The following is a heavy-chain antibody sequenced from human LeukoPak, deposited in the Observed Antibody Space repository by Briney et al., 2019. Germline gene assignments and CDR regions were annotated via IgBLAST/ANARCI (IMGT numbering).Heavy chain of an antibody. J-gene: IGHJ4*02. Sequence: PSETLSLTCTVSGGPISSSSYSWGWIRQPPGKGLEWIGSIYYSGSTYYNPSLKSRVTISVDTSKNQFSLKLSSVTAADTAVYYCARHSPRDAYYFDYWGQGTLVTVSS. CDR1: GGPISSSSYS. CDR2: IYYSGST. CDR3: ARHSPRDAYYFDY. V-gene: IGHV4-39*01. D-gene: IGHD5-24*01.